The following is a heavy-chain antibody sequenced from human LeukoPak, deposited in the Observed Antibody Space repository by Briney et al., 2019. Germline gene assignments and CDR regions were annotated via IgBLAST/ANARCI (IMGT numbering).Heavy chain of an antibody. Sequence: PGGSLRLSCTASGFTFSSYAMNWVRQAPGRGLEWVSSISESSDSTNHADSVKGRFTISRDNSKNTLYLQMNSLRAEDTAVYYCAKSDGNFWSAFDYWGQGALVTVSS. V-gene: IGHV3-23*01. CDR3: AKSDGNFWSAFDY. CDR1: GFTFSSYA. J-gene: IGHJ4*02. D-gene: IGHD3-3*01. CDR2: ISESSDST.